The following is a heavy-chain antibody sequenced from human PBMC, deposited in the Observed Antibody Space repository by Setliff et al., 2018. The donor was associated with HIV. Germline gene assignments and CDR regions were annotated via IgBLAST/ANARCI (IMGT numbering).Heavy chain of an antibody. V-gene: IGHV3-20*04. D-gene: IGHD1-26*01. CDR1: GFTFSSYA. Sequence: GGSLRLSCAASGFTFSSYAMSWVRQAPGKGLEWVSGINWNGGSTGYADSVKGRFTISRDNAKSSLYLQMNSLRVEDTAVYYCATDCAVVGGTGSLDSWGQGTLVTVSS. J-gene: IGHJ4*02. CDR3: ATDCAVVGGTGSLDS. CDR2: INWNGGST.